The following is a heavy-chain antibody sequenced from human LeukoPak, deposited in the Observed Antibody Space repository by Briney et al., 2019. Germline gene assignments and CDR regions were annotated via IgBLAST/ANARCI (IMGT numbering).Heavy chain of an antibody. D-gene: IGHD2-21*02. V-gene: IGHV3-30-3*01. Sequence: HPGRSLRLSCAASGFTFSSYAMHWVRQAPGKGLEWVAVISYDGSNKYYADSVKGRFTISRDNSKNTLYLQMNSLRAEDTAVYYCARGGGDCYSCPGGMDVWGQGTTVTVSS. CDR3: ARGGGDCYSCPGGMDV. CDR1: GFTFSSYA. CDR2: ISYDGSNK. J-gene: IGHJ6*02.